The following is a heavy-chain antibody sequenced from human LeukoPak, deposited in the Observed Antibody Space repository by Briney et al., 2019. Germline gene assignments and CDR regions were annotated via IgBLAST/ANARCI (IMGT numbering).Heavy chain of an antibody. Sequence: GGSLRLSCATSGLTFRTTWMHWVRQAPGKGLMWVSRMNGEGTTIDYADSVKGRFTVSGDYAKNTLFLQMNNLRTEDTALYFCATARNFRFEYWGQGSLVIFSA. D-gene: IGHD1-7*01. CDR2: MNGEGTTI. CDR3: ATARNFRFEY. CDR1: GLTFRTTW. J-gene: IGHJ4*02. V-gene: IGHV3-74*01.